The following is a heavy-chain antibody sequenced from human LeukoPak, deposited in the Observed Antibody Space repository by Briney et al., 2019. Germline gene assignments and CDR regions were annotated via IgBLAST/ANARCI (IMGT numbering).Heavy chain of an antibody. J-gene: IGHJ5*02. CDR3: ARDGGDGYCSSTSCPNWFDP. CDR2: IKHDGSEK. Sequence: GGSLRLSCAASGFTFSSYWMNWVRQAPGKGLEWVANIKHDGSEKYYADSVKGRFTISRDNAKNSLYLQMNSLRAEDTALYYCARDGGDGYCSSTSCPNWFDPWGQGTLVTVSS. V-gene: IGHV3-7*03. CDR1: GFTFSSYW. D-gene: IGHD2-2*03.